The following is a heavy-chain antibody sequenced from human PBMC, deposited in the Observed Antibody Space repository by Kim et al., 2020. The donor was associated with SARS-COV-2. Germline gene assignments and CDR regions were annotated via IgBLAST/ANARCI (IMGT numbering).Heavy chain of an antibody. CDR2: IYYSGST. J-gene: IGHJ6*02. CDR3: ARSERGTLRFLRGEYGMDV. Sequence: SETLSLTCTVSGGSISSGGYYWSWIRQHPGKGLEWIGYIYYSGSTYYNPSLKSRVTISVDTSKNQFSLKLSSVTAADTAVYYFARSERGTLRFLRGEYGMDVWGQGTTVTVSS. D-gene: IGHD3-3*01. V-gene: IGHV4-31*03. CDR1: GGSISSGGYY.